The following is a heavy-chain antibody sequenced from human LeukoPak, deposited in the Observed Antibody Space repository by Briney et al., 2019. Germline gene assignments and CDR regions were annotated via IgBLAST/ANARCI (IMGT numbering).Heavy chain of an antibody. V-gene: IGHV3-7*01. CDR2: IKEDGSEK. CDR1: GFTFSSYW. CDR3: ARDRWGYGMDV. Sequence: GGSLRLSCAASGFTFSSYWMSWVRQVPGKGLEWVANIKEDGSEKHFVDSVKGRLTVSRDNAKNSLYLQMNSLRAEDTAVYYCARDRWGYGMDVWGQGTRVIVSS. J-gene: IGHJ6*02. D-gene: IGHD3-16*01.